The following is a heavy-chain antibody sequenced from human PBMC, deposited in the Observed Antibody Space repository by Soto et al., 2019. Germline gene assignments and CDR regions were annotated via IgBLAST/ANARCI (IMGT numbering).Heavy chain of an antibody. CDR3: ARGIPATRYYYGMDV. V-gene: IGHV1-18*01. D-gene: IGHD2-2*01. Sequence: QGLEWMGWISAYNGNTNYAQKLQGRVTMTTDTSTSTAYMELRSLRSDDTAVYYCARGIPATRYYYGMDVWGQGTTVTVSS. CDR2: ISAYNGNT. J-gene: IGHJ6*02.